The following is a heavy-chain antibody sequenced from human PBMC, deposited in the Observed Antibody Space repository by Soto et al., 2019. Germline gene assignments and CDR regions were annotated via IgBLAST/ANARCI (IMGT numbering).Heavy chain of an antibody. V-gene: IGHV4-31*03. CDR2: IYYSGST. CDR1: GGSISSGGYY. J-gene: IGHJ3*02. CDR3: ARYRGGEWLVMEAPPEGAFDI. Sequence: SETLSLTCTVSGGSISSGGYYWSWIRQHPGKGLEWIGYIYYSGSTYYNPSLKSRVTISVDTSKNQFSLKLSSVTAADTAVYYCARYRGGEWLVMEAPPEGAFDIWGQGTMVTVSS. D-gene: IGHD6-19*01.